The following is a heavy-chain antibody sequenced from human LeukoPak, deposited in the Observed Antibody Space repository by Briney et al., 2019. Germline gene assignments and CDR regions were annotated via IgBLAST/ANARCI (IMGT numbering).Heavy chain of an antibody. Sequence: ASVKVSCKASGYTFTGYYMRWVRQAPGQGLEWMGWINPNSGGTNYAQKFQGRVTMTRDTSISTAYMELSRLRSDDTAVYYCARVVPAAMTPFGYWGQGTLVTVSS. CDR1: GYTFTGYY. CDR2: INPNSGGT. CDR3: ARVVPAAMTPFGY. V-gene: IGHV1-2*02. D-gene: IGHD2-2*01. J-gene: IGHJ4*02.